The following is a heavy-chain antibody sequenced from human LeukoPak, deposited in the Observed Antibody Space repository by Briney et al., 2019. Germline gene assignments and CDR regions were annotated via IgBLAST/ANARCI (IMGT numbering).Heavy chain of an antibody. D-gene: IGHD4-23*01. CDR3: ARDYGGNGMDV. J-gene: IGHJ6*02. Sequence: PGGSLRLSCAASGFTFSSYAMSWVRQAPGKGLEWVSVIYSGGSTYYADSVKGRFTISRDNSKNTLYLQMNSLRAEDTAVYYCARDYGGNGMDVWGQGTTVTVSS. CDR1: GFTFSSYA. V-gene: IGHV3-66*01. CDR2: IYSGGST.